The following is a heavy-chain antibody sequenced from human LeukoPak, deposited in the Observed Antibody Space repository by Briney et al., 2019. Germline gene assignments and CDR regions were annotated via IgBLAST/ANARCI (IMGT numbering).Heavy chain of an antibody. J-gene: IGHJ4*02. CDR2: FDPEDGET. CDR1: GYTFTGYY. Sequence: ASVKVSCKASGYTFTGYYMHWVRQAPGKGLEWMGGFDPEDGETIYAQKFQGRVTMTEDTSTDTAYMELSSLRSEDTAVYYCATVRWFGELPMGAWGQGTLVTVSS. CDR3: ATVRWFGELPMGA. V-gene: IGHV1-24*01. D-gene: IGHD3-10*01.